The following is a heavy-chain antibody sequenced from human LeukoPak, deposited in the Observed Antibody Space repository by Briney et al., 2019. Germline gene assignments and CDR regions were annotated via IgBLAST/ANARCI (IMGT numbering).Heavy chain of an antibody. CDR2: IRSKGNYYAT. CDR3: TRLYDSGFDY. D-gene: IGHD3-10*01. V-gene: IGHV3-73*01. Sequence: GGSLRLFCAASGFTFSGSAMHWVRHACGEGVEGVGRIRSKGNYYATAYAASVKGRFTISRDDSKNTTYLQMNSLKTEDTAVYYCTRLYDSGFDYWGQGTLVTVSS. CDR1: GFTFSGSA. J-gene: IGHJ4*02.